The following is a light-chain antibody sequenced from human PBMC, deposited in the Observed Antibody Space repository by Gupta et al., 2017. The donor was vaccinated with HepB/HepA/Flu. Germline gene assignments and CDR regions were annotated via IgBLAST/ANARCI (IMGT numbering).Light chain of an antibody. V-gene: IGKV3-20*01. Sequence: EIVLTQSPGTLSLSPGERATLSCRASQSVSSSYLAWYQQKPGQAPRLLVYGASSRATGIPDRFSGSGSGTEFTLIISRLEPDDFAVYYCQQYGRSPPWTFGQGTKVEI. CDR3: QQYGRSPPWT. CDR1: QSVSSSY. CDR2: GAS. J-gene: IGKJ1*01.